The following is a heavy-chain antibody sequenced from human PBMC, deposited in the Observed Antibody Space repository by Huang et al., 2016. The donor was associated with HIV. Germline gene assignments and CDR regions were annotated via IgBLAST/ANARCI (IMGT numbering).Heavy chain of an antibody. D-gene: IGHD5-12*01. Sequence: QVQLVQSGAEVKKPGASVKVSCKPSGYTFADYFIHWVRQAPGQGLEWMAWLNPNNGATNYAQKFLGRVTVTGDTSINTAYMEVSGLTSDDTANYYCTRDGVAPDEEFDYWGQGTLIIVSS. CDR3: TRDGVAPDEEFDY. CDR2: LNPNNGAT. V-gene: IGHV1-2*02. J-gene: IGHJ4*02. CDR1: GYTFADYF.